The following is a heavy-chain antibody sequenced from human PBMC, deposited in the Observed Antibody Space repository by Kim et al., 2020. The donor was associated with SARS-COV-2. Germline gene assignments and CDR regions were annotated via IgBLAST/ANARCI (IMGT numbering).Heavy chain of an antibody. CDR3: AKEPHPHYYDSSGWNYFDY. Sequence: GRFTISRDNSKNTLYLQMNSLRAEDTAVYYCAKEPHPHYYDSSGWNYFDYWGQGTLVTVSS. J-gene: IGHJ4*02. D-gene: IGHD3-22*01. V-gene: IGHV3-23*01.